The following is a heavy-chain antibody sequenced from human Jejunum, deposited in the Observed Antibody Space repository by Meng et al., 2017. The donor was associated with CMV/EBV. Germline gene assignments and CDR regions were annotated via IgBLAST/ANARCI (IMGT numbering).Heavy chain of an antibody. CDR3: LRGSGGSV. CDR1: GGSISSRSYY. Sequence: LHLRESGPGLVQPSETLSLTCTVSGGSISSRSYYWGWIRQPPGKGLEWIGSIYYSGSTYYNPSLKSRVTISVDTSKNQFFLKLSSVTAADTAVYHCLRGSGGSVWGQGTLVTVFS. CDR2: IYYSGST. V-gene: IGHV4-39*07. J-gene: IGHJ1*01. D-gene: IGHD3-10*01.